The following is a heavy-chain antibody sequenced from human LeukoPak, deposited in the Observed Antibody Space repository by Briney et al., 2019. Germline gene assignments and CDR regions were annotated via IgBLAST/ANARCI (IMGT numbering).Heavy chain of an antibody. CDR1: GFTFSSYA. CDR2: ISGSGGST. V-gene: IGHV3-23*01. CDR3: AKATMIVVVMALDY. J-gene: IGHJ4*02. D-gene: IGHD3-22*01. Sequence: GGSLRLSCAASGFTFSSYAMSWVRQAPGKGLEWVSAISGSGGSTYYADSVKGRFTISRDNSKNTLYLQMNSLRAEDTAVYYCAKATMIVVVMALDYWGQGTLVTVSS.